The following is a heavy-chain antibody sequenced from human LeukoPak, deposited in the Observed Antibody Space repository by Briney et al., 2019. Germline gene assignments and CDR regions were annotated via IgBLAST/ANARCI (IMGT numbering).Heavy chain of an antibody. CDR2: IIPMFGTA. D-gene: IGHD6-19*01. CDR3: ARVGFAGIAVAGTDY. CDR1: GGTFSSYA. Sequence: SVKVSCKASGGTFSSYAISWVRQAPGQGLEWMGGIIPMFGTANYAQKFQGRVTITADKSTSTAYMELSSLRSEDTAVYYCARVGFAGIAVAGTDYWGQGTLVTVSS. V-gene: IGHV1-69*06. J-gene: IGHJ4*02.